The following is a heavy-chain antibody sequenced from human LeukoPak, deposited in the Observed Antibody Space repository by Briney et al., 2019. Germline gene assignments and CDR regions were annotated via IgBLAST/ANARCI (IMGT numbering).Heavy chain of an antibody. CDR1: GGSISSSSSY. CDR2: IYYSGSS. CDR3: ASYGLSGYYDSSGYYEDAFDI. D-gene: IGHD3-22*01. V-gene: IGHV4-39*01. Sequence: SEALSLTCSVSGGSISSSSSYWGWIRQPPGKGLEWIGSIYYSGSSFDNPALKSRVTISVDTSKNQFSLKLSSVTAADTAVYYCASYGLSGYYDSSGYYEDAFDIWGQGTMVTVSS. J-gene: IGHJ3*02.